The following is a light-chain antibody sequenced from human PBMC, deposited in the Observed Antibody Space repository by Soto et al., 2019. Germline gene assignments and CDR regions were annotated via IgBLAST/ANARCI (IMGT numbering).Light chain of an antibody. J-gene: IGLJ1*01. Sequence: QSVLAQPASVSGSPGQSITISCTGTSSYVGGYNYVSWYQQHPGKAPKLMIYDVSNRPSGVSNRFSGSKSGNTASLTISGLQAEDEAVDYCSSYTSSSNLPYVFGTRTKVTVL. V-gene: IGLV2-14*01. CDR1: SSYVGGYNY. CDR3: SSYTSSSNLPYV. CDR2: DVS.